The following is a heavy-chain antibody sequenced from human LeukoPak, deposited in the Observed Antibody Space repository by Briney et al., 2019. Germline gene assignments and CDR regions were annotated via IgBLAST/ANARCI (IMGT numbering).Heavy chain of an antibody. CDR2: IYSSGST. Sequence: PSETLSLTCTVSGCSITGYHWSWIRQPPGKGLEWIGYIYSSGSTEYKPSLKSRATISADTSKNQFSLKLTSVTAADTAIYYCVRRNDFDIWGQGTMVTVSS. CDR1: GCSITGYH. J-gene: IGHJ3*02. CDR3: VRRNDFDI. V-gene: IGHV4-4*08.